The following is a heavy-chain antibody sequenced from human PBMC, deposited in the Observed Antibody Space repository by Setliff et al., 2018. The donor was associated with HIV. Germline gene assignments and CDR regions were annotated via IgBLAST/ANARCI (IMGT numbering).Heavy chain of an antibody. J-gene: IGHJ4*02. CDR2: ISSSGSTI. CDR3: ARVPLLGHTLDY. V-gene: IGHV3-48*03. Sequence: PGGSLRLSCAASGFTFSSYEMNWVRQAPGKGLEWVSYISSSGSTIYYADSVKGRFTISRDNAKNSLYLQMNSLRAEDTAVYYCARVPLLGHTLDYWGQGTLVTVSS. CDR1: GFTFSSYE.